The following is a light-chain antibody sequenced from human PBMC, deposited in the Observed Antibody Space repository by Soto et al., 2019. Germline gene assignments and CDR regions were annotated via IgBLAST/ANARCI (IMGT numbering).Light chain of an antibody. J-gene: IGLJ1*01. CDR2: EVS. CDR3: SSYTSSSTPYV. CDR1: SSDVGGYNY. V-gene: IGLV2-14*01. Sequence: QSALTQPASVSGSPVQSLTISCTGTSSDVGGYNYVSWYQQHPGKAPKLMIYEVSNRPSGVSNRFSGSKSGNTASLTISGLQAEDEADYYCSSYTSSSTPYVFGTGTKLTVL.